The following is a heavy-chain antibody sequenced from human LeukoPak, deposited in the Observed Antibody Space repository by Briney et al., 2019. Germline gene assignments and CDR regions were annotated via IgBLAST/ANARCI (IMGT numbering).Heavy chain of an antibody. CDR2: IRSSSTTI. CDR3: VGGDY. V-gene: IGHV3-48*01. CDR1: VFTLSSYS. Sequence: GGSLRLSRAPSVFTLSSYSMMWVRQAPGKGREWVSYIRSSSTTIHYADSVKGRFTISRDNAKSSVYLQMNSLRAEDTAVYYCVGGDYWGQGTLVTLPS. J-gene: IGHJ4*02.